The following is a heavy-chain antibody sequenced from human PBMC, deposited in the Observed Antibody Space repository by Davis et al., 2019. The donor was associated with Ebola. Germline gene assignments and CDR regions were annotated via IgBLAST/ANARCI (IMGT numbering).Heavy chain of an antibody. CDR2: INPSGGST. J-gene: IGHJ6*02. D-gene: IGHD2-15*01. CDR1: GYTFTSYY. CDR3: ASRAHCSGGSCYGPRFYYYYGMDV. Sequence: ASVKVSCKASGYTFTSYYMHWVRQAPGQGLEWMGIINPSGGSTSYAQKFQGRVTMTRDTSTSTVYMELSSLRSDDTAVYYCASRAHCSGGSCYGPRFYYYYGMDVWGQGTTVTVSS. V-gene: IGHV1-46*01.